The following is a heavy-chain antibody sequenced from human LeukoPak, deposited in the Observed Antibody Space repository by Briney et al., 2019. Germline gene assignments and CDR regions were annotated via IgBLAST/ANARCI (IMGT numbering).Heavy chain of an antibody. J-gene: IGHJ4*02. V-gene: IGHV3-74*01. D-gene: IGHD5-12*01. CDR2: INNDDSST. CDR1: IFTFSIYC. CDR3: ARGGPGWWDIVAIVVYGIDY. Sequence: GGPLRLSCAASIFTFSIYCMHCARKAPGRGVVWVSRINNDDSSTIYADSVRGGFTISRDNAKNTLYPQMNSLRAEDTAVYYCARGGPGWWDIVAIVVYGIDYWGQGTMVTVSS.